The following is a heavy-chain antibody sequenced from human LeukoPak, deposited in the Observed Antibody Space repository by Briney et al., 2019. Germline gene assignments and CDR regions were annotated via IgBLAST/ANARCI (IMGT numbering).Heavy chain of an antibody. CDR2: ISAYNGNT. CDR1: GYTFTSYG. J-gene: IGHJ4*02. V-gene: IGHV1-18*01. Sequence: ASVKVSCKASGYTFTSYGISWVRQAPGQGLEWMGWISAYNGNTNYAQKLQGRVTMTTDTSTSTVYMELSSLRSEDTAVYYCARDRIVVVMSLDYWGQGTLVTVSS. CDR3: ARDRIVVVMSLDY. D-gene: IGHD3-22*01.